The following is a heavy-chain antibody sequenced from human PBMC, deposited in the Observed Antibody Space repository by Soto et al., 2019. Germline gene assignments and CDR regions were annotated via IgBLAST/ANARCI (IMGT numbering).Heavy chain of an antibody. CDR3: ARTYFYCSGSYYVRGTYYMEV. J-gene: IGHJ6*03. CDR1: GGSISSYY. Sequence: SETLSLTCTVSGGSISSYYWSWIRQPPGKGLEWIGYIYYSGSTNYNPSLKSRVTISVDTSKNQFSLKLSSVTAADTAVYYCARTYFYCSGSYYVRGTYYMEVWGKGTTVTVSS. D-gene: IGHD3-10*01. CDR2: IYYSGST. V-gene: IGHV4-59*08.